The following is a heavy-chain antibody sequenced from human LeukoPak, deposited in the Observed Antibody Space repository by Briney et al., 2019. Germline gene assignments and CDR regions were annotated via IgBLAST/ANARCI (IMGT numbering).Heavy chain of an antibody. CDR1: GGSISNYF. J-gene: IGHJ4*02. CDR2: IYTSGNT. CDR3: TRGFLQIDY. V-gene: IGHV4-4*09. Sequence: SETLSLTCTVSGGSISNYFWTWIRQPPGKGLEWIGYIYTSGNTNYNPSLESRVTMSVDTSKNQFSLRLNSVTAADTAVYYCTRGFLQIDYWGQGTLVTASS.